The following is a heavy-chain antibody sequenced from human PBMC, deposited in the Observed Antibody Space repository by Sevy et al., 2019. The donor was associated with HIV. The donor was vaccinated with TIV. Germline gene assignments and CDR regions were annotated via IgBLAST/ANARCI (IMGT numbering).Heavy chain of an antibody. CDR2: IYPGDSDT. CDR3: ARRRYDSTRYPQYFFDY. J-gene: IGHJ4*02. CDR1: GYSFSSYW. D-gene: IGHD3-22*01. V-gene: IGHV5-51*01. Sequence: GESLKISCKGSGYSFSSYWIGWVRQMPGKGLEWMGIIYPGDSDTRYSPSFQGQVTISADKSISTANLQWSSLMASDTAMYFCARRRYDSTRYPQYFFDYWGQGTLVTVSS.